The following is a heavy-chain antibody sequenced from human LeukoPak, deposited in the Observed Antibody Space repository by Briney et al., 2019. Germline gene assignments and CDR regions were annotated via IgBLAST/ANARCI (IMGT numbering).Heavy chain of an antibody. V-gene: IGHV3-23*01. CDR1: GFTFSSYG. J-gene: IGHJ4*02. Sequence: PGGSLRLSCAASGFTFSSYGMHWVRQAPGKGLEWVSAISGSGGSTYYVDSVKGRFTISRDNSKNTLYLQMNSLRAEDTAVYYCAKDLELWTTEVWDYWGQGTLVTVSS. D-gene: IGHD3-10*01. CDR3: AKDLELWTTEVWDY. CDR2: ISGSGGST.